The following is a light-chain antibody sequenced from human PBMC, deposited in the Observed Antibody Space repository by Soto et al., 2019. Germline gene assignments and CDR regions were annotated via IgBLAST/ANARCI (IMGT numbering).Light chain of an antibody. J-gene: IGKJ5*01. V-gene: IGKV3-20*01. Sequence: EFVMSQSPSTLSVSPGERATLSCRASQSVSSRLAWYQQKPGQAPRLLISGASSRATGIPDRFSGSGFGTDFTLTISRLEPEDFALYYCQHYAGGSRITFGQGTRLEIK. CDR3: QHYAGGSRIT. CDR2: GAS. CDR1: QSVSSR.